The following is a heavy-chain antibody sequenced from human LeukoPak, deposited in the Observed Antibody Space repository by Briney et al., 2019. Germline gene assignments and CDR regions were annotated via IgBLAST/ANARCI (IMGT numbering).Heavy chain of an antibody. CDR2: NYYSGSA. Sequence: PSETQSLTCTVSSDPISEYYWMCMRHPPGRALEWIGYNYYSGSATYNPSLKSRVTMSVDTAKNQFYLKLRSVNAEDTAVYYCARGDFCSSSNCYLRPMDVWGKGTTVTVSS. CDR3: ARGDFCSSSNCYLRPMDV. CDR1: SDPISEYY. J-gene: IGHJ6*03. D-gene: IGHD2-2*01. V-gene: IGHV4-59*01.